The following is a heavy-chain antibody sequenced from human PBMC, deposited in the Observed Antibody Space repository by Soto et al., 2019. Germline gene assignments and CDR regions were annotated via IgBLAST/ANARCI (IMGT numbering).Heavy chain of an antibody. CDR3: ARGSNTAFDP. V-gene: IGHV3-74*01. Sequence: EAQLVESGGGLVQPGGSLRLSCAASGFNFSPYWMHWVRQTPGKGLVWVSRINAEGNTIYADSVKGRFTISRDNAKSMLYLQMTSLRAEDTAVYFCARGSNTAFDPWGQGTLVTGSS. CDR1: GFNFSPYW. CDR2: INAEGNT. D-gene: IGHD2-21*02. J-gene: IGHJ5*02.